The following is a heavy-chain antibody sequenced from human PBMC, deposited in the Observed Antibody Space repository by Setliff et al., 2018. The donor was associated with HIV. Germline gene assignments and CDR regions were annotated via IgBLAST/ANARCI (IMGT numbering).Heavy chain of an antibody. CDR1: GGSISSGRYY. D-gene: IGHD3-3*01. Sequence: SETLSLTCTVSGGSISSGRYYWSWIRQPAGKGLEWIGHIYTGGSPNYNPSLKSRVIISIDTSKNQFSLKLFSVTAADTAVYYCASRRGGGFLAWPDPYFDYWGQGTLVTVSS. V-gene: IGHV4-61*09. J-gene: IGHJ4*02. CDR3: ASRRGGGFLAWPDPYFDY. CDR2: IYTGGSP.